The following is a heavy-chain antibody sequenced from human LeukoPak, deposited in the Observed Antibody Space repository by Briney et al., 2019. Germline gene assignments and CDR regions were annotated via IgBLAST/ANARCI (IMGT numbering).Heavy chain of an antibody. V-gene: IGHV4-39*01. CDR1: GGSISSPNHD. CDR2: IYYSGTT. D-gene: IGHD3-10*01. J-gene: IGHJ5*02. Sequence: SETLALTCGASGGSISSPNHDWVCIRPPPGQGLESSGSIYYSGTTYYNSSLKSRVTLSVDTSKNQFSLKLSSVTAADTAVYYCARVGAYNWFDPWGQGTLVTVSS. CDR3: ARVGAYNWFDP.